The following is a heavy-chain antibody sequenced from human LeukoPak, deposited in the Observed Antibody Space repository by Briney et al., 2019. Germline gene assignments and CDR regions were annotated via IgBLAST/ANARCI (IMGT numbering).Heavy chain of an antibody. CDR2: INSNGDST. J-gene: IGHJ4*02. D-gene: IGHD6-19*01. CDR3: AKVHNTGLYYFDY. V-gene: IGHV3-23*01. CDR1: GFTFSSYA. Sequence: PGGSLRLSCAASGFTFSSYAMSWVRQAPGKGLEWVSVINSNGDSTNCADSVKGRLTISRDNSKNTLYLQMNSLRAEDTAVYFSAKVHNTGLYYFDYWGQGTLVTVSS.